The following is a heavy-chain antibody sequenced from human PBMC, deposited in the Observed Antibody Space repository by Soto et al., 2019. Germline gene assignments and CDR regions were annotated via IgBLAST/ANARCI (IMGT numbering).Heavy chain of an antibody. V-gene: IGHV3-7*01. D-gene: IGHD3-3*01. CDR2: MKEDGSEK. CDR1: GFTLGNFW. J-gene: IGHJ4*02. CDR3: ARDGGMAIFGVDQTRFEY. Sequence: EVQLVESGGGVVQPGGSLRISCVASGFTLGNFWMSWVRQAPGKGLEWVASMKEDGSEKYYVASVSGRFTISRDNARNSRYLQMNRLRVEDTAVYYCARDGGMAIFGVDQTRFEYWGQGTLVTVSS.